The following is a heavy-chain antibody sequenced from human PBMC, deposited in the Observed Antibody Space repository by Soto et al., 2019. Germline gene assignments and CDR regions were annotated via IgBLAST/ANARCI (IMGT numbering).Heavy chain of an antibody. Sequence: SETLSRTCTVSGGSISSYYWSWIRQPPGKGLEWIGYIYYSGSTNYNPSLKSRVTISVDTSKNQFSLKLSSVTAADTAVYYCARLNGYCVSTGCHGYYGMDVWGQGTTVTVSS. CDR2: IYYSGST. CDR3: ARLNGYCVSTGCHGYYGMDV. CDR1: GGSISSYY. J-gene: IGHJ6*02. V-gene: IGHV4-59*08. D-gene: IGHD2-2*03.